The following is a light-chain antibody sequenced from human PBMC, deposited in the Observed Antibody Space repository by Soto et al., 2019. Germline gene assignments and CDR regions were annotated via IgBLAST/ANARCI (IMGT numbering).Light chain of an antibody. CDR3: QQRTT. J-gene: IGKJ4*01. Sequence: EIVLTQSPATLSLSPGERATLSCRASQSVNNFVAWFQQKPGQAPRLLIYDVSNRANGIPARFSGSGSGADFTLTISSLEPEDFALYLCQQRTTFGGGTRVEIK. CDR2: DVS. V-gene: IGKV3-11*01. CDR1: QSVNNF.